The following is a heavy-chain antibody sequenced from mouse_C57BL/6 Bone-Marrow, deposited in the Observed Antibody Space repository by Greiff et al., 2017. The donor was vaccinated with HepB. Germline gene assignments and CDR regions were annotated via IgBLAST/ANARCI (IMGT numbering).Heavy chain of an antibody. CDR3: ARERGLPPCAMEY. CDR1: GYSITSGYY. V-gene: IGHV3-6*01. CDR2: ISYDGSN. Sequence: EVKLVESGPGLVKPSQSLSLTCSVTGYSITSGYYWNWIRQFPGNKLEWMGYISYDGSNNYNPSLKNRISITRDTSKNQFFLKLTSVTTKDTATYYCARERGLPPCAMEYWGEGTSVTVSS. J-gene: IGHJ4*01. D-gene: IGHD2-2*01.